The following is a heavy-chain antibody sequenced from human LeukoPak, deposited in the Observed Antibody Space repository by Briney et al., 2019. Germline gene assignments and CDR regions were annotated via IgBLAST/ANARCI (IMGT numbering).Heavy chain of an antibody. V-gene: IGHV4-31*03. CDR3: AREGYDSSYYYYLDY. D-gene: IGHD3-22*01. CDR2: IYYSGST. CDR1: GGSISSGDYY. J-gene: IGHJ4*02. Sequence: SQTLSLTCTVSGGSISSGDYYWRRIRQHPGKGLEWIGNIYYSGSTYYNPSLKSRVTISVDTSKSQFSLKLSSVTAADTAVYYCAREGYDSSYYYYLDYWGQGTLVTVSS.